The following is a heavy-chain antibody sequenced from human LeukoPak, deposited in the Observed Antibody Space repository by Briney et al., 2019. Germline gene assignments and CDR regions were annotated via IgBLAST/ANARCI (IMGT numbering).Heavy chain of an antibody. CDR1: GFTFGSYS. CDR3: ARDMGGSYYVN. V-gene: IGHV3-30*04. Sequence: GGSLRLSCVASGFTFGSYSMHWVRQAPGKGLEWVAVISYDGKMKSYADSVKGRFTIPRDNAKNSLYLQMNSLRAEDTAVYYCARDMGGSYYVNWGQGTLVTVSS. D-gene: IGHD1-26*01. CDR2: ISYDGKMK. J-gene: IGHJ4*02.